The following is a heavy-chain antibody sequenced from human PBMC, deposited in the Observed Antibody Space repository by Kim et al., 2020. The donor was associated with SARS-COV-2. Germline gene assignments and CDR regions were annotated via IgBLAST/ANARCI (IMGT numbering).Heavy chain of an antibody. V-gene: IGHV3-30*04. CDR1: GLTFSSYT. CDR2: ISYDGSNK. CDR3: AGDSSGWY. D-gene: IGHD6-19*01. J-gene: IGHJ4*01. Sequence: GGSLRLSCAASGLTFSSYTLHWVRQAPGKGLEWLAVISYDGSNKYYADSVKGRFTISRYNFKNTLYLRMNSLRAEDTAVYYCAGDSSGWYWGKGTLVTVS.